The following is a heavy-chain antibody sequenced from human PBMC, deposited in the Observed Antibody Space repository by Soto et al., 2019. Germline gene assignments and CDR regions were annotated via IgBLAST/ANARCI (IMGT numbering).Heavy chain of an antibody. Sequence: QVQLVQSGAEVKKPGSSVKVSCKASGGTFSNYALISWVRQAPGQGLEWMGGIIPIGATVNYAQKFQGRVTITADESTSTVYMDLCSLRSEDTAVYYCARDLLGFGYTYADVWGQGTTVTVSS. CDR3: ARDLLGFGYTYADV. CDR1: GGTFSNYA. J-gene: IGHJ6*02. D-gene: IGHD3-10*01. CDR2: IIPIGATV. V-gene: IGHV1-69*12.